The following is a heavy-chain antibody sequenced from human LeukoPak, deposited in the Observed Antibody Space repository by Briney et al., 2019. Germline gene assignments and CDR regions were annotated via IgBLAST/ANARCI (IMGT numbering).Heavy chain of an antibody. CDR3: AKDLGDSGYEYYFDY. CDR1: GFTFSSYG. Sequence: GGSLRLSCAASGFTFSSYGMHWVRQAPGTGLEWVAVISYDGSNKYYADSVKGRFTISRDNSKNTLYLQMNSLRAEDTAVYYCAKDLGDSGYEYYFDYWGQGTLVTVSS. CDR2: ISYDGSNK. J-gene: IGHJ4*02. D-gene: IGHD5-12*01. V-gene: IGHV3-30*18.